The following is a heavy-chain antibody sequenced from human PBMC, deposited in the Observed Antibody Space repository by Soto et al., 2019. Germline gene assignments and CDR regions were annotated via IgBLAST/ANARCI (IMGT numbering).Heavy chain of an antibody. Sequence: QVQLQESGPGLVKPSETLSLTCTVSGGSISSYSWSWIRQPPGKGLEWIGYIYYSGSTNYNPSLKSRVTISVDTSKNQFSLKLSSVTAADTAVYYCARLDDTVTTAGDYYYYGMDVWGQGTTVTVSS. CDR1: GGSISSYS. J-gene: IGHJ6*02. V-gene: IGHV4-59*01. D-gene: IGHD4-17*01. CDR3: ARLDDTVTTAGDYYYYGMDV. CDR2: IYYSGST.